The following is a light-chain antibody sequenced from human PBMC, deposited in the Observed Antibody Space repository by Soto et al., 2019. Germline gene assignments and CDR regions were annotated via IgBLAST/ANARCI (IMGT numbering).Light chain of an antibody. CDR1: QSISSW. J-gene: IGKJ1*01. V-gene: IGKV1-5*03. CDR2: KAS. Sequence: DIQTTQSPSTLSASVGDRVTITCRASQSISSWLAWYQQKPGKAPKLLIYKASTLESGVPSRFRGSGSGTEFTLTISSLQPDDFATYYCQQYNSDPPWTFGQGTKVEIK. CDR3: QQYNSDPPWT.